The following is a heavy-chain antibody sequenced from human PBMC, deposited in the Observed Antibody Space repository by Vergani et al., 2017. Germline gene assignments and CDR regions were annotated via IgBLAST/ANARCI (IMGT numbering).Heavy chain of an antibody. CDR2: IYYSGST. J-gene: IGHJ4*02. CDR1: GGSISSYY. D-gene: IGHD4/OR15-4a*01. V-gene: IGHV4-59*08. CDR3: ANHREGGLWVIASRFDY. Sequence: QVQLQESGPGLVKPSETLSLTCTVSGGSISSYYWSWIRQPPGKGLEWIGYIYYSGSTNYNPSLKSRVTISVDTSKNQFSLKLSSVTAADTAVYYCANHREGGLWVIASRFDYWGQGTLVTVSS.